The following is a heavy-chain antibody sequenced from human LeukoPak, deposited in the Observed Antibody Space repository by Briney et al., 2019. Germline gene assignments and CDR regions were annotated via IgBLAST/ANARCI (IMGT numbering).Heavy chain of an antibody. J-gene: IGHJ5*02. CDR2: IIPIFGTA. CDR1: GGTFSSYA. CDR3: ARATVSRGHNWFDP. V-gene: IGHV1-69*13. Sequence: GASVKVSCKASGGTFSSYAISWVRQAPGQGLEWMGGIIPIFGTANYAQKFQGRVTITADESTSTAYMELSSLRSEDTAVYYCARATVSRGHNWFDPWGQGTLVTVSS. D-gene: IGHD3-10*01.